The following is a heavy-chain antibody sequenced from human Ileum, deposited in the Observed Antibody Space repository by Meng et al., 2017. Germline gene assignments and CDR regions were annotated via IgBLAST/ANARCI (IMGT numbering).Heavy chain of an antibody. CDR2: LGAHDYDT. CDR1: DYTFTGYG. Sequence: QVYLVQSGAEVKKPGASVQVSCKSSDYTFTGYGVRWVRQAPGQGLEWMAWLGAHDYDTSHAPKFQGRVTVTADRPTATAYMELRSLRSDDTAVYYCARGTPGRSYYDYWDPGTLVTVSS. D-gene: IGHD3-10*01. V-gene: IGHV1-18*01. CDR3: ARGTPGRSYYDY. J-gene: IGHJ4*02.